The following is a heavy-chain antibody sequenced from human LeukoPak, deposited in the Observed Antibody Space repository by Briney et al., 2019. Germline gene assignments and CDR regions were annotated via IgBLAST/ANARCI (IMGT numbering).Heavy chain of an antibody. D-gene: IGHD6-19*01. Sequence: SETLSLTCTVSGGSISSSSYYWGWIRQPPGKGLEWIGSIYYSGSTYYNPSLKSRVTISVDTSKNQFSLKLSSVTAADTAVYYCAKHGTQWSRRYYFDYWGQGTLVTVSS. CDR1: GGSISSSSYY. CDR2: IYYSGST. V-gene: IGHV4-39*01. CDR3: AKHGTQWSRRYYFDY. J-gene: IGHJ4*02.